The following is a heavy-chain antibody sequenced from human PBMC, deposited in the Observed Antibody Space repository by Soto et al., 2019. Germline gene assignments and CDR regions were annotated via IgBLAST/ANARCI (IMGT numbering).Heavy chain of an antibody. D-gene: IGHD2-2*01. CDR1: GGTFSSYA. CDR3: ARGRGDIVVVPAAMGAYYYYGMDV. CDR2: IIPIFGTA. J-gene: IGHJ6*02. V-gene: IGHV1-69*01. Sequence: QVQLVQSGAEVKKPGSSVKVSCKASGGTFSSYAISWVRQAPGQGLEWMGGIIPIFGTANYAQKFQGRVTITADESTSTAYMELSSLRSEDTAVYYCARGRGDIVVVPAAMGAYYYYGMDVWGQGTTDTVSS.